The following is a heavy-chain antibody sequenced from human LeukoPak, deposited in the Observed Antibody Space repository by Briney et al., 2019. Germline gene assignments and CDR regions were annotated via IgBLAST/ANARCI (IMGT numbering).Heavy chain of an antibody. CDR2: ISGDGGST. V-gene: IGHV3-43*02. D-gene: IGHD6-13*01. CDR1: GFTSDDYA. CDR3: ARKHLESSSWYLPFDY. J-gene: IGHJ4*02. Sequence: GGSLRLSCAASGFTSDDYAMHWVRQAPGKGLEWVSLISGDGGSTYYADSVKGRFTISRDNSKNSLYLQTNSLRTEDTALYYCARKHLESSSWYLPFDYWGQGTLVTVSS.